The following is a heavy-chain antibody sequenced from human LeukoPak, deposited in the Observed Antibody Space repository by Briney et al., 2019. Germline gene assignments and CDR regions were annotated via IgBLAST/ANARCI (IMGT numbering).Heavy chain of an antibody. Sequence: GGSLRLSCAASGFTFSDYYMSWIRQAPGKGLEWVSYISSSGSTIYYADSVKGRFTISRDNAKNSLYLQMNSLRAEDTAVYYCARAFKYCSGGSCYDYYYYYGMDVWGQGTTVTVSS. CDR1: GFTFSDYY. J-gene: IGHJ6*02. CDR3: ARAFKYCSGGSCYDYYYYYGMDV. D-gene: IGHD2-15*01. V-gene: IGHV3-11*04. CDR2: ISSSGSTI.